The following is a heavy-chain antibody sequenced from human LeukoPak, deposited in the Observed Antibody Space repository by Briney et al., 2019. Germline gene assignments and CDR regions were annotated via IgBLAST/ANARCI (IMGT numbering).Heavy chain of an antibody. CDR3: ARGIAAAPY. D-gene: IGHD6-13*01. CDR1: GFTFSSYS. Sequence: GGSLRLTCASSGFTFSSYSMAWVRQAPGKGLEWVSSISSSSSYIYYADSVKGRFTISRDNAKNTLYLQMNSLRAEDTAVYYCARGIAAAPYWGQGTLVTVSS. CDR2: ISSSSSYI. J-gene: IGHJ4*02. V-gene: IGHV3-21*01.